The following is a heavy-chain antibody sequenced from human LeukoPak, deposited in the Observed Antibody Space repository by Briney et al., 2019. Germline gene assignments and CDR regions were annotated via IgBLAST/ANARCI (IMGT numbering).Heavy chain of an antibody. V-gene: IGHV1-2*02. Sequence: ASVKVSCKASGYTFTSYYMHWVRQAPGQGLEWMGWINPNSGGTNYAQKFQGRVTMTRDTSISTAYMELSRLRSDDTAVYYCARDRKDYCSYNFLFHHWGQGTLVTVSS. CDR3: ARDRKDYCSYNFLFHH. J-gene: IGHJ5*02. D-gene: IGHD3-10*01. CDR2: INPNSGGT. CDR1: GYTFTSYY.